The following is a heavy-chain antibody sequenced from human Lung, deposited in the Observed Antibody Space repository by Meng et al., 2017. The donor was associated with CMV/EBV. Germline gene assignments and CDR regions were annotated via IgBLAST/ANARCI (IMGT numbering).Heavy chain of an antibody. CDR1: GGSFSGYY. Sequence: QVQLQQWGAGLLKPSETLSLTCAGYGGSFSGYYWSWIRQPPGKGLEWIGEINHSGSTNYNPSLKSRVTISVDTSKNQFSLKLSSVTAADTAVYYCVRGFLSFVRVFDYWGQGTLVTVSS. V-gene: IGHV4-34*01. J-gene: IGHJ4*02. CDR2: INHSGST. D-gene: IGHD2/OR15-2a*01. CDR3: VRGFLSFVRVFDY.